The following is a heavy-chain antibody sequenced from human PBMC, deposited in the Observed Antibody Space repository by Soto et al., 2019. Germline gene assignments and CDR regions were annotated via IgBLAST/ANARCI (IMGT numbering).Heavy chain of an antibody. CDR3: ARDGFCTSTTCRVGNWFDP. CDR2: INHRGST. Sequence: SETLSLTCVVYGGSFSGYYWSWIRQSPGKGLEWIGGINHRGSTNYNPSLESRVTISVDTSKNQFSLKLPSVTAADTAMYYCARDGFCTSTTCRVGNWFDPWGQGTLVTVCS. D-gene: IGHD2-2*01. J-gene: IGHJ5*02. V-gene: IGHV4-34*01. CDR1: GGSFSGYY.